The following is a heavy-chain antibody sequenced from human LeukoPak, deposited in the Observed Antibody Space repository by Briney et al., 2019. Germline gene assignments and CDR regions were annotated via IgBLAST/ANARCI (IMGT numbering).Heavy chain of an antibody. CDR3: ARVEMATLTGGYFDY. V-gene: IGHV4-39*07. CDR2: IYYSGST. D-gene: IGHD5-24*01. J-gene: IGHJ4*02. CDR1: GGSIRSSSQY. Sequence: NPSETLSLTCTVSGGSIRSSSQYWGWIRQPPGKGLEWIGRIYYSGSTYYNPSLKSRVTISVATSKNQFSLKLSSVTATDTAVFSCARVEMATLTGGYFDYWGQGILVTVSS.